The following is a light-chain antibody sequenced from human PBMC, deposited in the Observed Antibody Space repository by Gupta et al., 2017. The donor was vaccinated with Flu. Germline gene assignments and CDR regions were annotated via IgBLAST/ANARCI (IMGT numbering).Light chain of an antibody. CDR3: HVWDSSSDHGV. V-gene: IGLV3-21*02. CDR2: DDS. CDR1: NIGSKS. J-gene: IGLJ3*02. Sequence: SSVLTQPPSVSMAPGQPARITCGGNNIGSKSVHWYQQKPGQAPVLVVYDDSHRPSGIPERFSGSNSGNTATLTISRVEAGDEADYYCHVWDSSSDHGVFGGGIKLTVL.